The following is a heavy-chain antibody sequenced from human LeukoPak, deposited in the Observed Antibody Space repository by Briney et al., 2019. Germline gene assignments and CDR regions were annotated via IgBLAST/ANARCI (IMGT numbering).Heavy chain of an antibody. Sequence: PGGSLRLSCTASGFSFSGSWMSWVRHLPGQGLEGLADMNPDGSEIVYVDSVKGRFTISRNNTKNSLFLQMDGLRAEDTAVYYCARDPLNGALDIWGQGTLVTVSS. J-gene: IGHJ3*02. V-gene: IGHV3-7*01. CDR1: GFSFSGSW. CDR2: MNPDGSEI. CDR3: ARDPLNGALDI.